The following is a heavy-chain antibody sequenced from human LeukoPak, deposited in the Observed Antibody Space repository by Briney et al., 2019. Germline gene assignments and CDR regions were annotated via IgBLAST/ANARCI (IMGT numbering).Heavy chain of an antibody. CDR1: GGSISSGGYS. J-gene: IGHJ4*02. CDR3: ASSGDKKALFDY. D-gene: IGHD7-27*01. Sequence: PSETLSLTCAVSGGSISSGGYSWSWIRQPPGKGLEWIGCIYHSGSTYYNPSLKSRVTISVDRSKNQFSLKLSSVTAADTAVYYCASSGDKKALFDYWGQGTLVTVSS. CDR2: IYHSGST. V-gene: IGHV4-30-2*01.